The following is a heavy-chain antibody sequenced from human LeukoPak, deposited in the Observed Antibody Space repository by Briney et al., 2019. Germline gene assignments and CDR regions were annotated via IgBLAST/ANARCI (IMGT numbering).Heavy chain of an antibody. J-gene: IGHJ6*03. CDR3: VREATVSFYYFYYMDA. D-gene: IGHD4-11*01. CDR2: IREDGGQK. V-gene: IGHV3-7*01. Sequence: PGGSLRLSCAASGFTFSSYWMSWVRQAPGKGLEWVANIREDGGQKNYVDSVKGRFTISRDNGENSLSLQMNSLRAEDTAVYYCVREATVSFYYFYYMDAWGNGTTVTAS. CDR1: GFTFSSYW.